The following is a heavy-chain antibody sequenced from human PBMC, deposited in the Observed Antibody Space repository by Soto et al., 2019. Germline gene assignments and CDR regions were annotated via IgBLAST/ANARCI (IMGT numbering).Heavy chain of an antibody. J-gene: IGHJ6*03. CDR1: GFTFSSYS. D-gene: IGHD3-16*01. V-gene: IGHV3-21*01. CDR2: ISSSSSYI. Sequence: GGSLRLSCAASGFTFSSYSMNWVRQAPGKGLEWVSSISSSSSYIYYADSVKGRFTISRDNAKNSLYLQMNSLRAEDTAVYYCATNMRRYYDYIWGSSIPDYYYMDVWGKGTTVTVSS. CDR3: ATNMRRYYDYIWGSSIPDYYYMDV.